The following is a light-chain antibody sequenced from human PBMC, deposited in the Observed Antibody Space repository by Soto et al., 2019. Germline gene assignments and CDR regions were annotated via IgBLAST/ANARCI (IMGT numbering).Light chain of an antibody. Sequence: ESVLTQSPGTLSLSPGERATLSCRASQSVSSNSLAWYQQKPGQAPRLLIYGASSRDTGTPDRFSGSGSGTDFTLTISRLEPEDFAVYYCQQFGGSPPSWTFGQGTKVEI. V-gene: IGKV3-20*01. CDR3: QQFGGSPPSWT. CDR2: GAS. J-gene: IGKJ1*01. CDR1: QSVSSNS.